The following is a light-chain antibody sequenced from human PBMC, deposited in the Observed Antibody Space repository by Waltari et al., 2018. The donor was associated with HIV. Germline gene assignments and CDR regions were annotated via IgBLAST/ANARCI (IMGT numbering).Light chain of an antibody. V-gene: IGLV1-47*01. J-gene: IGLJ2*01. CDR2: RDN. Sequence: QSVLTQPPSTSGTPGQRVTISCSGGISHIGSHYVYWYQALPGTAPKLLIYRDNHLPSGGPDRFSASKSGTSASLAISVLRSEYEADYYCAAWDDGLGGFVVFGGGTKLTVL. CDR1: ISHIGSHY. CDR3: AAWDDGLGGFVV.